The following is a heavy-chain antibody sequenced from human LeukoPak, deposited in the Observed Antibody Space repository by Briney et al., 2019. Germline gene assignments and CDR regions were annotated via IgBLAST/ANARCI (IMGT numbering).Heavy chain of an antibody. V-gene: IGHV4-59*01. CDR2: IYYSGST. D-gene: IGHD5-18*01. Sequence: NPSETLSLTCTVSGGSISSYYWSWIRQPPGKGLEWIGYIYYSGSTNYNPSLKSRVTISVDTSKNQFSLKLSSVTAADTAVYYCARDVVRGYSYGYGYYYGMDVWGQGTTVTVSS. J-gene: IGHJ6*02. CDR1: GGSISSYY. CDR3: ARDVVRGYSYGYGYYYGMDV.